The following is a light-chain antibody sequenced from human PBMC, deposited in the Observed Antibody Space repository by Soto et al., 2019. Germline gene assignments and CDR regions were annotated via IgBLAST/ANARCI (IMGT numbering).Light chain of an antibody. CDR1: QSISTW. J-gene: IGKJ1*01. CDR2: DVS. CDR3: QQYNSYPWT. V-gene: IGKV1-5*01. Sequence: DIQMTQSPSTLSASVGDRVTIPCRASQSISTWLAWYQQKPGKAPKLLIYDVSSLESGVPSRFSGSESGTEFTLTISSLQPDDFATYYCQQYNSYPWTFGQGTKVDIK.